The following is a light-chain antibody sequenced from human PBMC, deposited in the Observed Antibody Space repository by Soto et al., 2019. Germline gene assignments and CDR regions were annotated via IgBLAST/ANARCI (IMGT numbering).Light chain of an antibody. V-gene: IGKV3-20*01. CDR2: RAS. Sequence: EIVLTQSPGTLSLSPRERATLSCRASQSVNSNYLAWYQQKPGQAPRLLIFRASTRATGIPDRFSGSGSGTDFTLTISSLEPEDFALYYCQQYGGSPLFTFGQGTKLEIK. CDR3: QQYGGSPLFT. CDR1: QSVNSNY. J-gene: IGKJ2*01.